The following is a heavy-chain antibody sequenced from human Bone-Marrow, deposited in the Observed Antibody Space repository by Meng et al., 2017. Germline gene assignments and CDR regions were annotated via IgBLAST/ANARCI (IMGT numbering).Heavy chain of an antibody. CDR2: IYSGGST. D-gene: IGHD6-19*01. Sequence: GGSLRLSCAASGFTVSSNYMSWVRQAPGKGLEWVSVIYSGGSTYYADSVKGRFTISRDNSKNTLYLQMNSLRAEDTAVYYCARGGRSGWYPDNYYYYGMDVWGQGTMVTVSS. CDR3: ARGGRSGWYPDNYYYYGMDV. V-gene: IGHV3-66*02. J-gene: IGHJ6*02. CDR1: GFTVSSNY.